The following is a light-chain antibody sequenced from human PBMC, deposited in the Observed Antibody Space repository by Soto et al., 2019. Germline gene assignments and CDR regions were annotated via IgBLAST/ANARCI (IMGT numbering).Light chain of an antibody. CDR2: AAS. Sequence: GARVSITCRASQGISNWLAWYQQKPGRAPKLLIYAASSLQSGVSSRFSGSGSGTDFTLTISSLQPDDFATYYCQQYNSYSETFGQGTKVDIK. CDR1: QGISNW. V-gene: IGKV1D-16*01. J-gene: IGKJ1*01. CDR3: QQYNSYSET.